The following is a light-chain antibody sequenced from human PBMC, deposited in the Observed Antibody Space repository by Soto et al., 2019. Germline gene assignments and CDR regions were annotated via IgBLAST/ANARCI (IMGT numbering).Light chain of an antibody. CDR1: QGIGRY. CDR3: QQLNSYPIT. V-gene: IGKV1-9*01. Sequence: IQLTQSPSSLSASVGDRVTITCRASQGIGRYLDWYQQKPGKAPKLLIYSASTLQSGVPSGFTGSGSGRDFTLTISSLQPEDFATYYCQQLNSYPITFGQGTRLEIK. J-gene: IGKJ5*01. CDR2: SAS.